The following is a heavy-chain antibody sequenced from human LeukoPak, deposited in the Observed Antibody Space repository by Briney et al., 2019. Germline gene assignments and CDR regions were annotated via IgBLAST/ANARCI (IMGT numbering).Heavy chain of an antibody. D-gene: IGHD1-26*01. CDR1: GFTVSSNY. Sequence: PGGSLRLSCTLSGFTVSSNYMSWVRQVSGKGLEWLSVIYSGGNTDYSDSVKGRFTISRDNAKNSLYLQMNSLRAEDTAVYYCARDEGSGSYFWFDPWGQGPLVTVSS. V-gene: IGHV3-53*01. J-gene: IGHJ5*02. CDR3: ARDEGSGSYFWFDP. CDR2: IYSGGNT.